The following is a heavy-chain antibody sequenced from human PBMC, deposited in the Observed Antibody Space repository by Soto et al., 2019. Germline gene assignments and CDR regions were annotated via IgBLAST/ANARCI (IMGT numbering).Heavy chain of an antibody. CDR2: IIPIFGTA. D-gene: IGHD6-6*01. CDR1: GGTFSSYA. Sequence: ASVKVSCKASGGTFSSYAISWVRQAPGQGLEWMGGIIPIFGTANYAQKFQGRVTITADESTSTAYMELSSLRSEDTAVYYCARCRAIAARLAYNWLDPWGQGTLVTVSS. CDR3: ARCRAIAARLAYNWLDP. J-gene: IGHJ5*02. V-gene: IGHV1-69*13.